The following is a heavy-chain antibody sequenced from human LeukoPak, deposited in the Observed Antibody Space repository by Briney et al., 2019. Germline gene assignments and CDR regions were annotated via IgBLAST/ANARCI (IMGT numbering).Heavy chain of an antibody. J-gene: IGHJ5*02. CDR3: ARERDTFDP. V-gene: IGHV3-21*01. CDR2: ITSSSRYI. Sequence: GGSLRLSCAASGFTFSDYSMTWVRQAPGKGLEWVSSITSSSRYIYYADSVKGRFSISRDDARSSLYLQMNSLRVEETALYYCARERDTFDPWGEGTQVTVSS. CDR1: GFTFSDYS.